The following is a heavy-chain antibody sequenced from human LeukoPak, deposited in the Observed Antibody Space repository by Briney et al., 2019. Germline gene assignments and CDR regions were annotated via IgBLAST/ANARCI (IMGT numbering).Heavy chain of an antibody. CDR1: GFSLAPSGVG. CDR2: IYWNDDI. D-gene: IGHD3-22*01. Sequence: SGPPLVRPTQTPTLTCTFSGFSLAPSGVGVAWIRQPPGKALEWLALIYWNDDIRYSPSLKSRLTITKDTSKNQVVLTMTSMDPVDTATYFCARTRDSRTSGINYYFDYWGQGALVIVSS. J-gene: IGHJ4*02. CDR3: ARTRDSRTSGINYYFDY. V-gene: IGHV2-5*01.